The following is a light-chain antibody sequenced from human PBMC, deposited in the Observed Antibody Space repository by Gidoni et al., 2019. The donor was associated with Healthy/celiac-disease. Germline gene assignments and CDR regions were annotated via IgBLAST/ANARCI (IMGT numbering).Light chain of an antibody. CDR2: DAS. CDR3: QQRTA. V-gene: IGKV3-11*01. Sequence: EIVLTQSPATLSLSPVERATLSCRASQSVSSYIVWYQQKPGQAPRLLIYDASNRATGIPARFSGSVSGTDFTLTISSLEPEDFAVYYCQQRTAFGQGTKVEIK. CDR1: QSVSSY. J-gene: IGKJ1*01.